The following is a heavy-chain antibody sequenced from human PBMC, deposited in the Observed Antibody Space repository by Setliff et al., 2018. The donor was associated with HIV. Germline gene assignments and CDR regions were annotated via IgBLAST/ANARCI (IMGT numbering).Heavy chain of an antibody. CDR3: ASSLMITFGGRPDYDDAFDI. D-gene: IGHD3-16*01. V-gene: IGHV7-4-1*02. J-gene: IGHJ3*02. CDR1: GYTFTSYA. Sequence: ASVKVSCKASGYTFTSYAMNWVRQAPGQGLEWMGWVNTNTGNPTYAQGFTGRFVFSLDTSVSTAYLQISSLKAVDTAVYYCASSLMITFGGRPDYDDAFDIWGQGTMVTVSS. CDR2: VNTNTGNP.